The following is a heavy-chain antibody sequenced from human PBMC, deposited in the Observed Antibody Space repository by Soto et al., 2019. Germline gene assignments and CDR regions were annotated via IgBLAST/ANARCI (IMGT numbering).Heavy chain of an antibody. CDR1: GGSFSGYY. CDR3: ARVDPIVVVPAALRSSWFDP. CDR2: INHSGST. D-gene: IGHD2-2*01. V-gene: IGHV4-34*01. Sequence: SETLSLTCAVYGGSFSGYYWSWIRQPPGKGLEWIGEINHSGSTNYNPSLKSRVTISVDTSKNQFSLKLSSVTAADTAVYYCARVDPIVVVPAALRSSWFDPWSQGTLVTVSS. J-gene: IGHJ5*02.